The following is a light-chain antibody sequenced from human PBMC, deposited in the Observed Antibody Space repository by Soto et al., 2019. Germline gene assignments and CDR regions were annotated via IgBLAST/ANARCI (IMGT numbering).Light chain of an antibody. Sequence: QSALTQPASVCGSPGQSITISCTGTGSDVGGYKYVSWYQQDPGKAPKLIIFEVSNRPSGVSDRFSGSKSGNTASLTIAGLQAEDEADYYCSSYTSSVTYVFGTGTKLTVL. CDR2: EVS. CDR1: GSDVGGYKY. J-gene: IGLJ1*01. V-gene: IGLV2-14*01. CDR3: SSYTSSVTYV.